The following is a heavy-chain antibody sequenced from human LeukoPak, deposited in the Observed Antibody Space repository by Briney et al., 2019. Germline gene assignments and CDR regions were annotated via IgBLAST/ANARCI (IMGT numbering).Heavy chain of an antibody. D-gene: IGHD3-10*01. CDR2: IKSKTDGGTT. J-gene: IGHJ4*02. CDR1: GFTFSNAW. CDR3: AREVRDSGRRFFDY. V-gene: IGHV3-15*01. Sequence: GGSLRLSCAASGFTFSNAWMNWVRQAPGKGLEWVGRIKSKTDGGTTDYGAPVKGRFTISRDDSKNTLYLQMNSLKPEDTAVYYCAREVRDSGRRFFDYWGQGTLVTVSS.